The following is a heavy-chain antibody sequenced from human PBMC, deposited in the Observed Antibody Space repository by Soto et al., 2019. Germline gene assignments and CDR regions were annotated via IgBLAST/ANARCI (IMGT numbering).Heavy chain of an antibody. CDR3: ARRHGTNLAFDY. J-gene: IGHJ4*02. Sequence: QVQLVESGGGVVQPGRSLRLSCAASGFTFSSYAMHWVRQAPGKGLEWVAVISYDGSNKYYADSVKGRFTISRDNSKKTLYLQMNSMRSADTAVYYCARRHGTNLAFDYWGQGTLVTVSS. CDR2: ISYDGSNK. CDR1: GFTFSSYA. D-gene: IGHD2-2*01. V-gene: IGHV3-30-3*01.